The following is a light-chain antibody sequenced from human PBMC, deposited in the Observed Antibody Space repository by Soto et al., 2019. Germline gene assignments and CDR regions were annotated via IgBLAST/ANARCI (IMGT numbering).Light chain of an antibody. Sequence: EIVMTQSPGTLSVSPGERATLFCRASQSVRSSLAWYQQKPGQAPRLFIYDASTRATGLPARFSGTGSGTEFTLTINSLQAEDSAVYYCQQYYNWPRTFGQGTRLEIK. J-gene: IGKJ5*01. CDR1: QSVRSS. CDR3: QQYYNWPRT. V-gene: IGKV3-15*01. CDR2: DAS.